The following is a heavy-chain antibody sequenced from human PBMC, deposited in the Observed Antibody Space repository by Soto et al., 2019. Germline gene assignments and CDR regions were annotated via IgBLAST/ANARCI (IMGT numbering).Heavy chain of an antibody. J-gene: IGHJ4*01. D-gene: IGHD3-16*01. CDR3: ARDNLAFQGAFDL. Sequence: GGSLRVSRAASGFGFSNFEFNWVRHDPGGGLEWLSSITGTSAFTEYAESIEGRFTISRDNPNKLLFLHMDNLRPEDTAVYYCARDNLAFQGAFDLWGQRILVTVSS. V-gene: IGHV3-21*01. CDR2: ITGTSAFT. CDR1: GFGFSNFE.